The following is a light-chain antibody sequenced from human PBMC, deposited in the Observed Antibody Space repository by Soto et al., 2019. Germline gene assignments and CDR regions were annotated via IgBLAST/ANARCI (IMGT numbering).Light chain of an antibody. Sequence: DIQMTQSPSTLSASVGDRVTITCRASQSISHWLAWYQQKPGTAPNLLIYKASTLQSGVPSRFSGSGSGTEFTLTISSLQPDDSATYYCQQYSDNWTVGQGTKVEIK. CDR1: QSISHW. CDR2: KAS. J-gene: IGKJ1*01. CDR3: QQYSDNWT. V-gene: IGKV1-5*03.